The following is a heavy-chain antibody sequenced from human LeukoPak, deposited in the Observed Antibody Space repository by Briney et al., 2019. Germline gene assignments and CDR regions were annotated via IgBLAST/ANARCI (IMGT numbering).Heavy chain of an antibody. J-gene: IGHJ4*02. D-gene: IGHD6-13*01. CDR3: ARESVAAGTRWFDY. V-gene: IGHV4-4*07. CDR2: VQISENN. CDR1: GGYISDYF. Sequence: SETLSLTCTVFGGYISDYFWTWIRQSAGKGLEWIGRVQISENNNYNPSLRSRVTLSLDTSKNQFSLQLTSVTAADTAIYYCARESVAAGTRWFDYWGQGTLVAVSS.